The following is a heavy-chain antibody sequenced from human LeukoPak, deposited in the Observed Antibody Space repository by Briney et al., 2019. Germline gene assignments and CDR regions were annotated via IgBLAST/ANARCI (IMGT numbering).Heavy chain of an antibody. CDR2: MSYDGSNK. CDR3: AKALSPY. Sequence: MHWVXXAPGKGLEWVAVMSYDGSNKYYADSVKGRFTISRDNSKNTLYLQMNSLRAEDTAVYYCAKALSPYWGQGTLVTVSS. V-gene: IGHV3-30*18. J-gene: IGHJ4*02.